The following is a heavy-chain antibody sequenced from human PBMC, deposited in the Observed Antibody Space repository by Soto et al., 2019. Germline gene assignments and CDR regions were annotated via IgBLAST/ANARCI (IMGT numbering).Heavy chain of an antibody. V-gene: IGHV1-69*01. CDR1: GGTFSSYA. CDR2: IIPIFGTA. D-gene: IGHD3-10*01. CDR3: ARDWGPMVRGVKEPDV. J-gene: IGHJ6*02. Sequence: QVQLVQSGAEVKKPGSSVKVSCKASGGTFSSYAISWVRQAPGQGLEWTGGIIPIFGTANYAQKFQGRVTITADESTSTAYMELSSLRPEDTAVYYCARDWGPMVRGVKEPDVWGQGTTVTVFS.